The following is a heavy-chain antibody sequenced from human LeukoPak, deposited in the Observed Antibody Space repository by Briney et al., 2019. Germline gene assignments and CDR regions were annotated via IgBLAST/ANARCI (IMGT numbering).Heavy chain of an antibody. D-gene: IGHD3-10*01. CDR2: IYSSGTT. CDR1: GGSTINYF. V-gene: IGHV4-4*07. Sequence: SETLSLTCTVSGGSTINYFRSWIRQPAGKGLEWIGHIYSSGTTHYNPSLNNRVTISLDTSKSQFSLHLNSVTAADTAVYYCARAEGSGSGDYTLDYWGQGILVTVSS. J-gene: IGHJ4*02. CDR3: ARAEGSGSGDYTLDY.